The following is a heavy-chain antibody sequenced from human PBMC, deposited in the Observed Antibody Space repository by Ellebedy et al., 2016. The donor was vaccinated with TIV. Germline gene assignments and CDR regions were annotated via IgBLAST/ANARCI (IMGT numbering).Heavy chain of an antibody. V-gene: IGHV3-23*01. CDR2: ISGSGGST. CDR1: GFTFSNYA. CDR3: ATSRSLDY. Sequence: GESLKISCAASGFTFSNYAMSWVRQAPGQGLEWVSGISGSGGSTYYADSVKGRFSISRDNSKNTLYLQMNSLRAEDTAVYYCATSRSLDYWGQGTLVTVSS. D-gene: IGHD3-10*01. J-gene: IGHJ4*02.